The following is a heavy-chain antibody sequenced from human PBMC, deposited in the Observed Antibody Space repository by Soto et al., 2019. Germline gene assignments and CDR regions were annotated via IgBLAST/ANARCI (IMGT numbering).Heavy chain of an antibody. CDR1: GFTFSSYG. CDR2: IWYDGSNK. CDR3: ARDEGFTVN. D-gene: IGHD2-15*01. J-gene: IGHJ4*02. V-gene: IGHV3-33*01. Sequence: QVQLVESGGGVVQPGRSQRLSCAASGFTFSSYGMYWVRQAPGKGLEWVAVIWYDGSNKYYEDSVKGRFTISRDNSKNTLYLQMNSLRAEDTAVYYCARDEGFTVNWGQGTLVTVSS.